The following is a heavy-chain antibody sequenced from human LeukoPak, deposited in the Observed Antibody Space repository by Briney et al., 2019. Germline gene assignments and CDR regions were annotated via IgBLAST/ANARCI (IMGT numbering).Heavy chain of an antibody. CDR3: AAYVVVTAISSFFDP. J-gene: IGHJ5*02. CDR1: GFTFSSYW. Sequence: PGGSLRLSCAASGFTFSSYWMNWVRQAPGKGLVWVSRIASDGSSTTYADSVKGRFSISRDNAKNTLYLQMNSLRVEDTAVYYCAAYVVVTAISSFFDPWGQGTLVTVSS. V-gene: IGHV3-74*01. CDR2: IASDGSST. D-gene: IGHD2-21*02.